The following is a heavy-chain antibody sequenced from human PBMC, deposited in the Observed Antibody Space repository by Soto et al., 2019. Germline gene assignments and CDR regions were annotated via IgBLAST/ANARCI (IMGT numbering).Heavy chain of an antibody. D-gene: IGHD3-16*01. CDR3: ARRRYWGTDSYNKFHYAMDV. CDR2: IIPVLTVT. Sequence: QVQLVQSGAEVRKPGSSVKVSCMASGSTFSSYTVNWVRQATGKGLEWIGRIIPVLTVTDYARRFKGRVTIAANRAAEAGARGTHRLPSEDTSVYYCARRRYWGTDSYNKFHYAMDVWCQATTVRVSS. J-gene: IGHJ6*02. CDR1: GSTFSSYT. V-gene: IGHV1-69*02.